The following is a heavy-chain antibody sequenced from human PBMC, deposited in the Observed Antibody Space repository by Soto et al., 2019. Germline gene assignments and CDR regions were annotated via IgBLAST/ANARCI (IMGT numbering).Heavy chain of an antibody. Sequence: ASVKVSCKASGYTFIGYYMHWVRQAPGQGLEWMGWIDPNSGGTDYAQKFQGWVTMTSDTSISTAYMELSRLRSDDTAVYYCARDYDSSGYLDYWGQGTLVTVSS. J-gene: IGHJ4*02. D-gene: IGHD3-22*01. CDR3: ARDYDSSGYLDY. V-gene: IGHV1-2*04. CDR2: IDPNSGGT. CDR1: GYTFIGYY.